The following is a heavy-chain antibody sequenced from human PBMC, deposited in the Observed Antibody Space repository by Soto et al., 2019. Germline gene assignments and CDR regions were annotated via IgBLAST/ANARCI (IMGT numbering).Heavy chain of an antibody. Sequence: QVQLVQSGAEVKKPGSSVKVSCKASGGTFSSYAISWVRQAPGQGLEWMGGIIPIFGTASYAQKFQGRVTIIADESTSTDYMELSSLRYEDTAVYYCARRKGPGTDYLSGDRFDPWGQGTLVIVSS. J-gene: IGHJ5*02. CDR1: GGTFSSYA. CDR2: IIPIFGTA. V-gene: IGHV1-69*01. CDR3: ARRKGPGTDYLSGDRFDP. D-gene: IGHD1-1*01.